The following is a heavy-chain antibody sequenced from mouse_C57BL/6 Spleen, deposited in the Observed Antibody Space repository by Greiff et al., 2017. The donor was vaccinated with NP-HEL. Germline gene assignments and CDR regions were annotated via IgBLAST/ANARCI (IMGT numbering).Heavy chain of an antibody. CDR2: ISSGSSTI. CDR1: GFTFSDYG. J-gene: IGHJ4*01. D-gene: IGHD1-1*01. Sequence: DVKLVESGGGLVKPGGSLKLSCAASGFTFSDYGMHWVRQAPEKGLEWVAYISSGSSTIYYADTVKGRFTISRDNAKNTLFLQMTSLRSEDTAMYYCATGNPYYYGSSYSNAMDYWGQGTSVTVSS. CDR3: ATGNPYYYGSSYSNAMDY. V-gene: IGHV5-17*01.